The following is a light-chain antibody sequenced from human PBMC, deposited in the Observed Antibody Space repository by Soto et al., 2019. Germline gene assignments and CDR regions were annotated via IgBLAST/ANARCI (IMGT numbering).Light chain of an antibody. CDR2: DTS. CDR1: QSVGRRY. V-gene: IGKV3-20*01. Sequence: IVLTQSPGTLSLSPGERATLSCRASQSVGRRYLAWYQQKPGQAPMLLIYDTSERASDIPDRFSGSGSGTDFTLTISRLVLEDFAVYYCQYQGSFGGGTKVEIK. CDR3: QYQGS. J-gene: IGKJ4*01.